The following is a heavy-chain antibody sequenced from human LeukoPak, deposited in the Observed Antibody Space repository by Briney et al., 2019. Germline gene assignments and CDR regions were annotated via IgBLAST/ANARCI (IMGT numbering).Heavy chain of an antibody. Sequence: ASVKVSCKASGGTFSSYAISWVRQAPGQGLKWMGGIIPIFGTANYAQKFQGRVTITTDESTSTAYMELSSLRSEDTAVYYCASRSGSYGAYYMDVWGKGTTVTVSS. J-gene: IGHJ6*03. CDR1: GGTFSSYA. D-gene: IGHD1-26*01. V-gene: IGHV1-69*05. CDR2: IIPIFGTA. CDR3: ASRSGSYGAYYMDV.